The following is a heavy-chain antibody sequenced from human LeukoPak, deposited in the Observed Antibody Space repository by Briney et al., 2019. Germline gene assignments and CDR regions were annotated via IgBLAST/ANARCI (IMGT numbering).Heavy chain of an antibody. Sequence: PSETLSLTCIGSDDSVNTYYCSWIRQAPGKGLEWIGYIYNRGSTKYNPSLKSRATISVDTSKNHFSLKLTSVTAADTAVYYCAMSNTVRRPFFDPWGQGTLVTVSS. CDR3: AMSNTVRRPFFDP. D-gene: IGHD4-11*01. CDR2: IYNRGST. J-gene: IGHJ5*02. V-gene: IGHV4-59*02. CDR1: DDSVNTYY.